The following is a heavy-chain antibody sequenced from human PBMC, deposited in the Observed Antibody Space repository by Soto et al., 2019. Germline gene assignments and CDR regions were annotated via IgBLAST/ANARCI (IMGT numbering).Heavy chain of an antibody. V-gene: IGHV2-5*02. D-gene: IGHD3-22*01. Sequence: QITLKESGPTLVKPTQTLTLTCTFSGFSLSTSGVGVGWIRQPPGKALEWLALIYWDDDKRYSPSLKSRLTITKDTSKNQVVLTMTNMDPVDTATYYCAHINRRTGYYYDSRGFDSWGQGTLVTVSA. CDR3: AHINRRTGYYYDSRGFDS. CDR2: IYWDDDK. CDR1: GFSLSTSGVG. J-gene: IGHJ5*01.